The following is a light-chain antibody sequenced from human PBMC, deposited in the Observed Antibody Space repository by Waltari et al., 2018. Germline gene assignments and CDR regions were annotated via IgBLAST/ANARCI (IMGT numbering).Light chain of an antibody. Sequence: DIVLTQSPGTLSLSPGERATLPCRASQSVFTNSLAWYQQKPGQAPRLLIFGASNRASGIPDRFSGSGSGTDFTLTIGRLEPEDFAMYYCQQYHDSPPTFGGGTNVEI. CDR3: QQYHDSPPT. CDR2: GAS. J-gene: IGKJ4*01. CDR1: QSVFTNS. V-gene: IGKV3-20*01.